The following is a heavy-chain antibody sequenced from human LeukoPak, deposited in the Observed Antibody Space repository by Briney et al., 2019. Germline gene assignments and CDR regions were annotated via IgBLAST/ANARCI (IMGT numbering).Heavy chain of an antibody. CDR3: ARQQTSGWLDY. CDR2: VDPEDGET. V-gene: IGHV1-69-2*01. Sequence: ASVKVSCKASGDTFTDYYIHWVKQAPGKGLEWMGRVDPEDGETIYPQNFQGRVTMTADTSTDTAHMELSGLRAEDSAVYYCARQQTSGWLDYWGQGTLVTVSS. D-gene: IGHD6-19*01. CDR1: GDTFTDYY. J-gene: IGHJ4*02.